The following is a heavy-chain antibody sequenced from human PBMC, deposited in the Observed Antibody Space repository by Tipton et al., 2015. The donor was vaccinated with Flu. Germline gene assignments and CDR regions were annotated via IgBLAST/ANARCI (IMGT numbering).Heavy chain of an antibody. CDR3: ARGEDYDFWSGYYRYYYYYYGMDV. J-gene: IGHJ6*02. CDR1: GFTSSSYG. V-gene: IGHV3-33*01. D-gene: IGHD3-3*01. Sequence: AASGFTSSSYGMHWVRQTPGKGLEWVAVIWYDGSNKYYADSVKGRFTISRDNSKNTLYLQMNSLRAEDTAVYYCARGEDYDFWSGYYRYYYYYYGMDVWGQGTTVTVSS. CDR2: IWYDGSNK.